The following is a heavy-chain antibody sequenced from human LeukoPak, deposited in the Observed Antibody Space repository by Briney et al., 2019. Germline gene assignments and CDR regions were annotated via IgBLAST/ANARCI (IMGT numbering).Heavy chain of an antibody. CDR1: GGTFSSYA. D-gene: IGHD3-10*01. V-gene: IGHV1-69*04. J-gene: IGHJ5*02. CDR3: AREGGVTMVRGVIHRNWFDP. CDR2: IIPIFGIA. Sequence: PVKVSCKASGGTFSSYAISWVRQAPGQGLEWMGRIIPIFGIANYAQKFQGRVTITADKSTSTAYMELSSLRSEDTAVYYCAREGGVTMVRGVIHRNWFDPWDQGTLVTVSS.